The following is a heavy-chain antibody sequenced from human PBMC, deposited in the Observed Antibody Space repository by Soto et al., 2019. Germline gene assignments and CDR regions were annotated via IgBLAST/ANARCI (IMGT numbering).Heavy chain of an antibody. CDR3: AKGRRRDYESWGQDDAFDI. CDR1: GFTFDDYA. D-gene: IGHD3-22*01. Sequence: EVQLVESGGGLVQPGRSLTLSCAASGFTFDDYAMHWVRQAPGQGLGWVSGISWNSGTIDYADSVKGRFTISRDNAKNSVYLQMNSLRAEDTALYYCAKGRRRDYESWGQDDAFDIWGQGTMVTVSA. CDR2: ISWNSGTI. J-gene: IGHJ3*02. V-gene: IGHV3-9*01.